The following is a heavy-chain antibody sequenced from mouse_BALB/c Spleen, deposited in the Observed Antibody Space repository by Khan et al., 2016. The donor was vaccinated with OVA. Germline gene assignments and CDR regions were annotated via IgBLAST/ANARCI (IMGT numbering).Heavy chain of an antibody. CDR1: GYTFTNYG. V-gene: IGHV9-3*02. CDR3: ARGSCMYSSWFAY. CDR2: INTNTGEP. D-gene: IGHD3-1*01. J-gene: IGHJ3*01. Sequence: QIQLVQSGPELKKPGETVKISCKASGYTFTNYGMNWVKQAPGKGLKWMGWINTNTGEPTYAEEFKERFAFSLETSASTAYLQINSLKNEDTATYFCARGSCMYSSWFAYWGQGTLVTVSA.